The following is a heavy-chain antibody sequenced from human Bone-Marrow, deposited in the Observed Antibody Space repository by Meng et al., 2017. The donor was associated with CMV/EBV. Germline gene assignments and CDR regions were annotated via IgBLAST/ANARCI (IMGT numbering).Heavy chain of an antibody. V-gene: IGHV1-69*02. CDR1: GGTFSSYT. CDR2: IIPILGIA. Sequence: SVKVSCKASGGTFSSYTISWVRQAPGQGLEWMGRIIPILGIANYAQKFQGRVTITADKSTSTAYMELSSLRSEDTAVYYCARGWSRGGKSWADSFETWGQGTMVTVSS. J-gene: IGHJ3*02. CDR3: ARGWSRGGKSWADSFET. D-gene: IGHD2-15*01.